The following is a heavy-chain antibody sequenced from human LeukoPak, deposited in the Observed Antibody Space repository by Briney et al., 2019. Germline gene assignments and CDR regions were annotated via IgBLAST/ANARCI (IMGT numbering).Heavy chain of an antibody. Sequence: PGGFLRLSCAASGFTFNNYAMTWVRQAPGKGLEWVSAVSGRGDSTYYADSVKGRFTISRDNSKNTLYLQMNSLRAEDTAVYHCAKAPPAATNYYYGMDVWGQGTTVTVSS. CDR1: GFTFNNYA. D-gene: IGHD2-15*01. V-gene: IGHV3-23*01. CDR3: AKAPPAATNYYYGMDV. CDR2: VSGRGDST. J-gene: IGHJ6*02.